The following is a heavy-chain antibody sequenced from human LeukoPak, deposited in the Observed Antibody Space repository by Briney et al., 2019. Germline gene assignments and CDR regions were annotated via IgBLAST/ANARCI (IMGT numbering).Heavy chain of an antibody. V-gene: IGHV4-4*02. J-gene: IGHJ4*02. CDR3: ARHGSYSLAF. CDR2: IFYIGSA. Sequence: PSGTLSLTCAVSGVSIGSGGYWSWVRQPPGKGLEWIGQIFYIGSAHYNSSFESRVIMSIDNSRNQLSLRFNSVTAADTAVYYCARHGSYSLAFWGQGALVTVSS. D-gene: IGHD2-15*01. CDR1: GVSIGSGGY.